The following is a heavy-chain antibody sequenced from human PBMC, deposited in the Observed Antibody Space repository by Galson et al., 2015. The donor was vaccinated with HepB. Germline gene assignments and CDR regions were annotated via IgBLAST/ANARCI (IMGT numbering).Heavy chain of an antibody. Sequence: SLRLSCAASGFTFSSYGMHWVRQAPGKGLEWVAVISYDGSNKYYADSVKGRFTISRDNSKNTLYLQMNSLRAEDTAVYYCARYSSSDYYYYGMDVWGQGTTVTVSS. V-gene: IGHV3-30*03. D-gene: IGHD6-13*01. CDR3: ARYSSSDYYYYGMDV. CDR2: ISYDGSNK. J-gene: IGHJ6*02. CDR1: GFTFSSYG.